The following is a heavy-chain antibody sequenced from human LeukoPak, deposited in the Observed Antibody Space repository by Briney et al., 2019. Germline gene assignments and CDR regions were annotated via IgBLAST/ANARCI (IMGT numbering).Heavy chain of an antibody. CDR1: GGSISSYY. V-gene: IGHV4-4*09. D-gene: IGHD6-6*01. CDR2: IYTSGST. Sequence: SETLSLTCTVSGGSISSYYWSWIRQPPGKGLEWIGYIYTSGSTNYNPSLKSRVTISVDTSKNQFSLKLSSVTAADTAVYYCARWTHSSSSHYYYYYYYKDVWGKGTTVTVSS. CDR3: ARWTHSSSSHYYYYYYYKDV. J-gene: IGHJ6*03.